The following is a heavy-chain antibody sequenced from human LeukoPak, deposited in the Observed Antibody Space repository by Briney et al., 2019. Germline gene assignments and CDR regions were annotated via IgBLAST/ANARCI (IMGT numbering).Heavy chain of an antibody. Sequence: GESLQISCKGSGYSFTSYWIGWVRQMPGKGLEWMGLIYPGDSDTRYSPSFQGQVTISADKSISTAYLQWSSLKASGTAMYYCARVGTGGYYYYGMDVWGQGTTVTVSS. CDR3: ARVGTGGYYYYGMDV. D-gene: IGHD1-14*01. J-gene: IGHJ6*02. V-gene: IGHV5-51*01. CDR1: GYSFTSYW. CDR2: IYPGDSDT.